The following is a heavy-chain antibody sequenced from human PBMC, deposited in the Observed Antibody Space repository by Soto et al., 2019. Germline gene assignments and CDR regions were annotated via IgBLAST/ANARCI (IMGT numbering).Heavy chain of an antibody. Sequence: ASVKVSCKASGYIFTDHLIHWVRQSPGQGLQWVGWVHPDSGGTNVAQAFQDRVTMTADTSITTAYMDLARLRPDDTAIFYCARGAQGFFPVSGIYFYFDHWGQGTPVTVSS. CDR1: GYIFTDHL. CDR3: ARGAQGFFPVSGIYFYFDH. J-gene: IGHJ4*02. D-gene: IGHD3-22*01. CDR2: VHPDSGGT. V-gene: IGHV1-2*02.